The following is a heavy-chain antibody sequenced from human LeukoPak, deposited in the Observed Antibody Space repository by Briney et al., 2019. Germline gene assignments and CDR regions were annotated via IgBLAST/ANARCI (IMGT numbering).Heavy chain of an antibody. CDR3: ARGYSSSWYGPRFDY. D-gene: IGHD6-13*01. Sequence: ASQTLSLTCTVSGGSISSGGYYWSWIRQHPGKGLEWIGYIYYSGSTYYNPSLKSRVTIPVDTSKNQFSLKLSSVTAADTAVYYCARGYSSSWYGPRFDYWGQGTLVTVSS. CDR2: IYYSGST. J-gene: IGHJ4*02. V-gene: IGHV4-31*03. CDR1: GGSISSGGYY.